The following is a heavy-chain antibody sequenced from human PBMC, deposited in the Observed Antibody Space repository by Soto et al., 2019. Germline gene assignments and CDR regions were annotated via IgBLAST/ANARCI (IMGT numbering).Heavy chain of an antibody. CDR2: IYYSGST. Sequence: QVQLQESGPGLVKPSQTLSLTCTVSGGSISSGDYYWSWIRQPPGKGLEWIGYIYYSGSTYHNPSLKSRVTISLDTSKNQFSLKLSSVTAADTAVYYCARVPYYDSSGYFGYFDYWGQGTLVTVSS. J-gene: IGHJ4*02. CDR1: GGSISSGDYY. CDR3: ARVPYYDSSGYFGYFDY. V-gene: IGHV4-30-4*01. D-gene: IGHD3-22*01.